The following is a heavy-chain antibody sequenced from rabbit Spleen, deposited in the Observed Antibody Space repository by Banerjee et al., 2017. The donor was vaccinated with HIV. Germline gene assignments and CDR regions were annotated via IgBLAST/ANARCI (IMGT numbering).Heavy chain of an antibody. CDR3: ARDKELDIWGYEFDL. Sequence: EESGGGLVKPGGTLTLTCKASGFSLFNYWMCWVRQAPGKGLDLIGCIYAGDGSTDYANLVNGRFTISKPSSTVDLKMTSLTAADTATYFCARDKELDIWGYEFDLWCPGTLVTVS. V-gene: IGHV1S42*01. CDR1: GFSLFNYW. CDR2: IYAGDGST. J-gene: IGHJ4*01. D-gene: IGHD3-1*01.